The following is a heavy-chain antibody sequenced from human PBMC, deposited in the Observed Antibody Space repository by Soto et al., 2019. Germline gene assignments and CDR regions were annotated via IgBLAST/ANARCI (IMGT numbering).Heavy chain of an antibody. CDR1: GYTFTSYG. CDR3: ARKEDGDYDGWFDP. CDR2: ISAYNGNT. V-gene: IGHV1-18*01. J-gene: IGHJ5*02. Sequence: QVQLVQSGAEVKKPGASVKVSCKASGYTFTSYGISWVRQAPGQGLEWMGWISAYNGNTNYAQKPQGRVNKTTDTSTSTAYMELRSLRSDDTAVYYCARKEDGDYDGWFDPWGQGTLVTVSS. D-gene: IGHD4-17*01.